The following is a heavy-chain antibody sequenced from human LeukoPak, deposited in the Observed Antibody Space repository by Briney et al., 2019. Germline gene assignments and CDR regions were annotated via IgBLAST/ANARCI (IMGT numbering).Heavy chain of an antibody. J-gene: IGHJ4*02. CDR3: ARDRRYDFWSGYYTLDD. V-gene: IGHV4-4*07. Sequence: SETLSLTCTVSGGSISSYYWSWIRQPAGKGLEWIGRIYTSGSTNYNPSLKSQVTMSVDTSKNQFSLKLSSVTAADTAVYYCARDRRYDFWSGYYTLDDWGQGTLVTVSS. CDR1: GGSISSYY. CDR2: IYTSGST. D-gene: IGHD3-3*01.